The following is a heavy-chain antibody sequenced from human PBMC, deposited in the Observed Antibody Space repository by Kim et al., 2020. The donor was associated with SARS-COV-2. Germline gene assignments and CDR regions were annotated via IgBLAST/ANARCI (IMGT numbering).Heavy chain of an antibody. D-gene: IGHD3-16*01. CDR3: ARGMGLWAEEGYFDY. Sequence: SETLSLTCTVSGGSISSYYWSWIRQPPGKGLEWIGYIYYSGSTNYNPSLKSRVTISVDTSKNQFSLKLSSVTAADTAVYYCARGMGLWAEEGYFDYWGQGTLVTVSS. J-gene: IGHJ4*02. CDR2: IYYSGST. V-gene: IGHV4-59*01. CDR1: GGSISSYY.